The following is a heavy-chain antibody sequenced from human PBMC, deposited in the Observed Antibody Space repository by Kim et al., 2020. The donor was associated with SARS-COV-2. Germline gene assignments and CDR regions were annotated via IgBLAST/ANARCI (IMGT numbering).Heavy chain of an antibody. CDR2: ISYDGSNK. V-gene: IGHV3-30*04. D-gene: IGHD3-22*01. CDR1: GFTFSSYA. J-gene: IGHJ4*02. Sequence: GGSLRLSCAASGFTFSSYAMHWVRQAPGKGLEWVAVISYDGSNKYYADSVKGRFTISRDNSKNTLYLQMNSLRAEDTAVYYCARARGAGDYYDSSGYWSSTDYWGQGTLVTVSS. CDR3: ARARGAGDYYDSSGYWSSTDY.